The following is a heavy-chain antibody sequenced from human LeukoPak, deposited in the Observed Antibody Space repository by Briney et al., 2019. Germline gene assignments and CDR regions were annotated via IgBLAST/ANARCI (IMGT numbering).Heavy chain of an antibody. CDR3: AREVPGNYDILTGYYSPLRY. CDR2: IYSGGST. D-gene: IGHD3-9*01. J-gene: IGHJ4*02. CDR1: GFTVSSNY. Sequence: GGSLRLSCAASGFTVSSNYMSWVRQAPGKGLEWVSVIYSGGSTYYADSVKGRFTISRHNSKNTLYLQMNSLRAEDTAVYYCAREVPGNYDILTGYYSPLRYWGQGTLVTVSS. V-gene: IGHV3-53*04.